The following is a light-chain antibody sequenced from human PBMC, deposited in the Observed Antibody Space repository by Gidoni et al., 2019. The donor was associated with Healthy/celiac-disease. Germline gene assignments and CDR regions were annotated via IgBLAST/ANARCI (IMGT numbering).Light chain of an antibody. CDR1: QSVSSY. V-gene: IGKV3-11*01. CDR2: DAS. Sequence: EIVLTQSTATLSLSPGERATLSCRASQSVSSYLAWYQQKPGQAPRLLIYDASNRATGIPARFSGGGSGTDFTLTISSLEPEDFAVYYCQQRSNWPLFTFGPGTKVDIK. J-gene: IGKJ3*01. CDR3: QQRSNWPLFT.